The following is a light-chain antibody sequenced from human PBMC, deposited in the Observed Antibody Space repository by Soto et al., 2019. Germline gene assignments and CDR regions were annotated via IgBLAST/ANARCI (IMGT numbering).Light chain of an antibody. CDR2: LNSDGSH. V-gene: IGLV4-69*01. Sequence: QLVLTQSPSASASLGASVKLTCTLSSGYNNYAIAWHQQQPEKGPRYLMKLNSDGSHSKGDGIPDRFSGSSSGAERHLTISSLQSEAEADYYCQTWGTAIHDVVFGGGTKLTVL. J-gene: IGLJ2*01. CDR1: SGYNNYA. CDR3: QTWGTAIHDVV.